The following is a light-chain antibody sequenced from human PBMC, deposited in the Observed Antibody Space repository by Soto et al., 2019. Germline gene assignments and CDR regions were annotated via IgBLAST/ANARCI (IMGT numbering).Light chain of an antibody. V-gene: IGKV3-15*01. CDR3: QQYNNWLALS. Sequence: EIVLTQSPGTLSLSPGERATLSCRASQSVTSTLAWYQQQPGQAPRLLIYGASTRATGIPARFSGSGSGTEFTLTISSLQSEDFAVYYCQQYNNWLALSFGGGTKVDIK. CDR2: GAS. CDR1: QSVTST. J-gene: IGKJ4*01.